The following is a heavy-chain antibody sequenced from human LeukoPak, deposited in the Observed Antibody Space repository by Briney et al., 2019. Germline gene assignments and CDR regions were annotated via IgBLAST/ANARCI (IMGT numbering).Heavy chain of an antibody. D-gene: IGHD2/OR15-2a*01. CDR1: GVSFSGNY. CDR2: IYHSIYT. CDR3: ARIRCSPTDNTCYNY. J-gene: IGHJ4*02. V-gene: IGHV4-34*01. Sequence: PSETLSLTCAVHGVSFSGNYWSWIRQSPEKGLEWIGEIYHSIYTTYNPSLKSRVTISADTSENQLSLRLTSVTAADTALYYCARIRCSPTDNTCYNYWGQGTLVTVSS.